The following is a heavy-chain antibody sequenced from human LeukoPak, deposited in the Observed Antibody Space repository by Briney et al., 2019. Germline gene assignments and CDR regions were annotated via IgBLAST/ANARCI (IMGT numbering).Heavy chain of an antibody. Sequence: AGGSLRLSCAASGFTFSSYSMNWVRQAPGKGLEWVSSISSSSSYIYYADSVKGRFTISRDNAKNSLYLQMSSLRAEDTAVYYCASSSGYYGSRYYFDYWGQGTLVTVSS. V-gene: IGHV3-21*01. CDR1: GFTFSSYS. CDR2: ISSSSSYI. D-gene: IGHD3-22*01. CDR3: ASSSGYYGSRYYFDY. J-gene: IGHJ4*02.